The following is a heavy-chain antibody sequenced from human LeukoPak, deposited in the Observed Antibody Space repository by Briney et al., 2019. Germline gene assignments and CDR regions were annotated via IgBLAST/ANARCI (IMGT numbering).Heavy chain of an antibody. D-gene: IGHD3/OR15-3a*01. CDR2: IYYSGST. J-gene: IGHJ4*02. Sequence: PSETLSLTCTVSGGSISSSSYYWGWIRQPPGKGLEWIGSIYYSGSTYYNPSLKSRVTISVDTSKNQFSLKLSSVTAADTAVYYCAFSWTKTKTLDYWGQGTRSPSPQ. V-gene: IGHV4-39*01. CDR1: GGSISSSSYY. CDR3: AFSWTKTKTLDY.